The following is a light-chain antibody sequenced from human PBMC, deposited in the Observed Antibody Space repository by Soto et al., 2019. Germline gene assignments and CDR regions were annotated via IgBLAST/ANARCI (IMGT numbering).Light chain of an antibody. CDR1: QSITTY. J-gene: IGKJ4*01. CDR3: QQIYSAPLT. Sequence: DIRMTQSPSSLSASVGDRVTITCRASQSITTYLNWYRQKPGKAPKLLIYAASSLQGGVPSRFSGSGSETEFTLSISSLQPEDFAPYFCQQIYSAPLTFGGGTQVESK. V-gene: IGKV1-39*01. CDR2: AAS.